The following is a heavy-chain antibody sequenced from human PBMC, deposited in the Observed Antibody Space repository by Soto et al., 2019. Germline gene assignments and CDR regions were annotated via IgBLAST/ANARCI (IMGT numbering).Heavy chain of an antibody. CDR1: GFTFSSYA. J-gene: IGHJ6*02. CDR3: ARGRLYSSSWSYPTLYYYYGMDV. Sequence: GGSLRLSCAASGFTFSSYAMSWVRQAPGKGLEWVSVISGSGGSTYYADSVKGRFTISRDNSKNTLYLQMNSLRAEDTAVYYCARGRLYSSSWSYPTLYYYYGMDVWGQGTTVTVSS. V-gene: IGHV3-23*01. D-gene: IGHD6-13*01. CDR2: ISGSGGST.